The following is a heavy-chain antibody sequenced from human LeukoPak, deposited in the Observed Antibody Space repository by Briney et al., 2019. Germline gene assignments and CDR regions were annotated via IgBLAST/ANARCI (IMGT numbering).Heavy chain of an antibody. V-gene: IGHV3-74*01. D-gene: IGHD6-6*01. J-gene: IGHJ3*02. Sequence: GGSLRLSCAASGFTFSSYWMHWVRQAPGKGLVWVSRISTDGSSTNSADSVKGRFTISRDNAKNTLYLQMNSLRAEDTAVYYCVREYSSSSGRAFDIWAKGQWSPSLQ. CDR3: VREYSSSSGRAFDI. CDR1: GFTFSSYW. CDR2: ISTDGSST.